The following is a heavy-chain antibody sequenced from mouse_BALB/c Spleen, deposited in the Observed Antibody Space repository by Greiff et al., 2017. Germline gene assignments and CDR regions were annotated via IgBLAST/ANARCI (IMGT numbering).Heavy chain of an antibody. V-gene: IGHV5-6-4*01. D-gene: IGHD1-2*01. CDR2: ISSGGSYT. CDR1: GFTFSSYT. CDR3: TIITTATSPFAY. J-gene: IGHJ3*01. Sequence: EVQVVESGGGLVKPGGSLKLSCAASGFTFSSYTMSWVRQTPEKRLEWVATISSGGSYTYYPDSVKGRFTISRDNAKNTLYLQMSSLKSEDTAMYYCTIITTATSPFAYWGQGTLVTVSA.